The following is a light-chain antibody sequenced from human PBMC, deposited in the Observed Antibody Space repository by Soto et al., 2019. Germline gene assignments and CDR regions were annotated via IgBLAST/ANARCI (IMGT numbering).Light chain of an antibody. Sequence: QSALTQPASVSGSPGQATTISCTGTSSDVGGYNYVSWYQQHPGKAPKLMIYEVSNRPSGVYNRFSGSKSGNTASLTISGLQAEDEADYYCSSYTSSSTLVFGTGTKLTVL. J-gene: IGLJ1*01. CDR2: EVS. CDR1: SSDVGGYNY. CDR3: SSYTSSSTLV. V-gene: IGLV2-14*01.